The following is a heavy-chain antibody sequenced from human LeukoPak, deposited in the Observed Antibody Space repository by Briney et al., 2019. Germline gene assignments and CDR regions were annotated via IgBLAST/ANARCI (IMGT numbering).Heavy chain of an antibody. CDR3: TRRGRYDTFDF. CDR2: IFYSGGT. Sequence: PSETLSLTCTVSGGSISSLSYYWAWIRQSPGKGLEWIGSIFYSGGTYDNPSLKSRVTLSVDTSKNQFSLRLSSVTAADTAVYYCTRRGRYDTFDFWGPGSLVTVSS. J-gene: IGHJ4*02. CDR1: GGSISSLSYY. V-gene: IGHV4-39*01. D-gene: IGHD3-22*01.